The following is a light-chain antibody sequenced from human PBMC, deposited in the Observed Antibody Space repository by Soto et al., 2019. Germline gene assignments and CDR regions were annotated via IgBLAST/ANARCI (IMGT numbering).Light chain of an antibody. V-gene: IGKV3-15*01. CDR2: GAS. CDR3: QQYNNWWM. CDR1: QSVSSN. Sequence: EIVMTQSPATLSVSPGERATLSCRASQSVSSNLAWYQQKPGQAPRLLIYGASTRATGIPARFSGSGSGTEFTLTISSLQSEDFAVSYCQQYNNWWMFGQGTKVEIK. J-gene: IGKJ1*01.